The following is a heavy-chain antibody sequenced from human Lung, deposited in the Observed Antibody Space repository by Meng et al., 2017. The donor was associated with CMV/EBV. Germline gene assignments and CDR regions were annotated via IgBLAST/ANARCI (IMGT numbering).Heavy chain of an antibody. CDR2: IYYRGST. CDR1: GRSIGSGGFY. J-gene: IGHJ5*02. D-gene: IGHD4-17*01. Sequence: QEWGQALVKLTQSVSHTCTVSGRSIGSGGFYWSWIRQHPGKGLERIGYIYYRGSTYNNPSLRSRVAISIDTSKIKFSLKLTSVTAADTAVYFCARTNYGDYNWFDPWGQGTLVTVSS. CDR3: ARTNYGDYNWFDP. V-gene: IGHV4-31*03.